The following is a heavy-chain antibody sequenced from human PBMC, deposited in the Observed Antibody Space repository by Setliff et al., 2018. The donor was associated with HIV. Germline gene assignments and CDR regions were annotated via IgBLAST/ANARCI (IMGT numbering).Heavy chain of an antibody. Sequence: ESGPTLVNPTQTLTLTCTFSGSSLSTTGVGVGWIRQPPGKALECLALIYWDDDKRYSPPLKSRLTITKDTSKNQVVLTMTNMDPVDTATYYCAHILQDPPSHFYYYFYMDVWGKGTTVTVSS. CDR1: GSSLSTTGVG. J-gene: IGHJ6*03. CDR2: IYWDDDK. CDR3: AHILQDPPSHFYYYFYMDV. V-gene: IGHV2-5*02. D-gene: IGHD3-3*02.